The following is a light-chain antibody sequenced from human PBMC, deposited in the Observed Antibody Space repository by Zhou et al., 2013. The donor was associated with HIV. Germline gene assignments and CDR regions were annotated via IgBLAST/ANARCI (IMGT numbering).Light chain of an antibody. Sequence: DIVMTQSPLSLTVTPGEPASMSCRSSQSLLHSNGYNYLDWYLQKPGQSPKLLIYVGSTRATGVPDRFRGDGSGTDFTLKISRVEAEDAGVYYCMQPLQTPWTFGQGTKVEIK. CDR3: MQPLQTPWT. J-gene: IGKJ1*01. V-gene: IGKV2-28*01. CDR2: VGS. CDR1: QSLLHSNGYNY.